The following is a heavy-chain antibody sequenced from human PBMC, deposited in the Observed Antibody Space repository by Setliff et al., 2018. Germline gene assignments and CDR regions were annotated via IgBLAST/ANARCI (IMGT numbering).Heavy chain of an antibody. Sequence: SETLSLTCAVSGSSIISDYYWVWIRQHPGKGLEWIGYIYYSGSTYYNPSLKSRVTISVDTSKNQFSLKLSSVTAEDTAVYYCAKDWNDSSGYPVGWFDPWGQGTLVTVSS. J-gene: IGHJ5*02. CDR2: IYYSGST. CDR1: GSSIISDYY. CDR3: AKDWNDSSGYPVGWFDP. D-gene: IGHD3-22*01. V-gene: IGHV4-31*11.